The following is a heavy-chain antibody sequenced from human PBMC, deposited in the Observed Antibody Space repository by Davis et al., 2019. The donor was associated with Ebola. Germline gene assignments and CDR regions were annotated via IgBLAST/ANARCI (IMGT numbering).Heavy chain of an antibody. CDR2: ISSDSDYI. V-gene: IGHV3-21*01. CDR3: ARDRDSTGYYIDY. Sequence: GESLKISCAASGFTFSSYAMSWVRQAPGKGLEWVSSISSDSDYIYYADSAKGRFTISRDNAKNSLYLQMNSLRAEDTAVYYCARDRDSTGYYIDYWGQGTLVTVSS. J-gene: IGHJ4*02. CDR1: GFTFSSYA. D-gene: IGHD3-22*01.